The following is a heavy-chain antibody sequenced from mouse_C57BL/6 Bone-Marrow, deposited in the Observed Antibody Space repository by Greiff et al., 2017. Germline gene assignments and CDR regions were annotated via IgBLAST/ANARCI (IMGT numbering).Heavy chain of an antibody. CDR3: ARSEGYYVYFDY. Sequence: QVHVKQSGAELVRPGTSVKMSCKASGYTFTNYWIGWAKQRPGHGLEWIGDIYPGGGYPNYNEKFKGKATLTADKSSSTAYMQFSSLTSEDSAIYYCARSEGYYVYFDYWGQGTTLTVSS. CDR2: IYPGGGYP. J-gene: IGHJ2*01. CDR1: GYTFTNYW. V-gene: IGHV1-63*01. D-gene: IGHD2-3*01.